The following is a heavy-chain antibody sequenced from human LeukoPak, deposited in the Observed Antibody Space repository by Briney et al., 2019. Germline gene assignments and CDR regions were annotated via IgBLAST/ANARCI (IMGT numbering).Heavy chain of an antibody. CDR1: GGSISSGSYY. J-gene: IGHJ4*02. CDR3: ARAAHSGSLAPFDY. Sequence: SQTLSLTCTVSGGSISSGSYYWSWIRQPAGKGLEWIVRIYISGSTNYNPSLKSRVTMSVDTSKNQFSLKLSSVTAADTAVYYCARAAHSGSLAPFDYWGQGTLVTVSS. V-gene: IGHV4-61*02. D-gene: IGHD1-26*01. CDR2: IYISGST.